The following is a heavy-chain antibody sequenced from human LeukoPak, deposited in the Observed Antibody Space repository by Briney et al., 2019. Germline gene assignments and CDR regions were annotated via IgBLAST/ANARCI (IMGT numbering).Heavy chain of an antibody. V-gene: IGHV1-24*01. D-gene: IGHD2-2*01. Sequence: ASVKVSCKVSGYTLTELSMHWVRQAPGKGLEWMGGFDPEDGETIYAQKFQGRVTMTEDTSTDTAYMELSSLRSEDTAVYYCATEGPGGLVVVPAAMGGGFDDWGQGTLVTVSS. CDR2: FDPEDGET. J-gene: IGHJ4*02. CDR1: GYTLTELS. CDR3: ATEGPGGLVVVPAAMGGGFDD.